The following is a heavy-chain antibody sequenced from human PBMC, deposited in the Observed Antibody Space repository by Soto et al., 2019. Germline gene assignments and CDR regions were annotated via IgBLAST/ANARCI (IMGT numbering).Heavy chain of an antibody. Sequence: QVQLHESGPGLVKPSETLSLTCSVSGGSMNSYYWSWIRQSPGKGLEWLGYIYYSGDTKYNPSLQSRISISVDTTKNHFSLRLTSVTAADTAVYYCARDRNMLWKNDAFDIWGQGTMVTVSS. V-gene: IGHV4-59*01. CDR3: ARDRNMLWKNDAFDI. J-gene: IGHJ3*02. D-gene: IGHD3-16*01. CDR1: GGSMNSYY. CDR2: IYYSGDT.